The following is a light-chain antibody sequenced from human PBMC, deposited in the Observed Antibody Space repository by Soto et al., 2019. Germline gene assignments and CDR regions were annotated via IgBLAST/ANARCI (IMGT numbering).Light chain of an antibody. CDR2: GAS. CDR3: QQSLSSPIT. Sequence: EIVLTQSPGTLSLSPGERAILSCRASQSVSTSQLAWHQQKPGQAPGLLIYGASTRATGIPDRFSGSGSGKDFTLTISRLEPDDLTVHYCQQSLSSPITFGQGTRLEIK. V-gene: IGKV3-20*01. J-gene: IGKJ5*01. CDR1: QSVSTSQ.